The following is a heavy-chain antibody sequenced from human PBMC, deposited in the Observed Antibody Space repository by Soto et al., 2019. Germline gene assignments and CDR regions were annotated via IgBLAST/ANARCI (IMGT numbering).Heavy chain of an antibody. D-gene: IGHD3-9*01. CDR3: ARESHDILTGPPWVGYFDL. Sequence: QVQLQQWGAGPLRPLETLSLTCGVSGGSFSGYYWAWIRQSPGKGLEWIGEINDRGSINYHPSLKSRVSISVDTSKNHYSLNLRSVTAADTAVYYCARESHDILTGPPWVGYFDLWGRGTLVTVSS. J-gene: IGHJ2*01. CDR1: GGSFSGYY. CDR2: INDRGSI. V-gene: IGHV4-34*01.